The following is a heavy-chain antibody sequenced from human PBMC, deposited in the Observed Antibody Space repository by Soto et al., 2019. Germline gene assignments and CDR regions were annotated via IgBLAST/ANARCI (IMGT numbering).Heavy chain of an antibody. V-gene: IGHV1-69*06. D-gene: IGHD5-18*01. J-gene: IGHJ6*02. CDR1: GGTFSSYA. CDR3: ASVAGGTAMADPLSYYAMDV. Sequence: QVHLVQSGAEVKKPGSSVKVSCKASGGTFSSYAISWVRHAPGQGLEWMGGIIPIFGTANYAQKFQGRVTITADKSAGKAYMAVSSLRSGVRAVYYCASVAGGTAMADPLSYYAMDVWGQGTTVTVSS. CDR2: IIPIFGTA.